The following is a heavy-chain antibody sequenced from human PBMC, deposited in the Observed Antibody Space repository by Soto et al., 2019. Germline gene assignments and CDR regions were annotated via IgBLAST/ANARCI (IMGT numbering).Heavy chain of an antibody. V-gene: IGHV1-69*06. J-gene: IGHJ4*02. CDR2: IIPIFGTA. D-gene: IGHD3-10*01. CDR1: GGTFSSYA. Sequence: SVKVSCKASGGTFSSYAISWVRQAPGQGLEWMGGIIPIFGTANYAQKFQGRVTITADKSTSTAYMELSSLRSEDTAVYYCARDRYYGSGSYQPDYWGQGTLVTVS. CDR3: ARDRYYGSGSYQPDY.